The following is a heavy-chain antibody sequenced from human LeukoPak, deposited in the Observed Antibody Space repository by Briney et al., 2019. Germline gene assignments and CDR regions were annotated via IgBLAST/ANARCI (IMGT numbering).Heavy chain of an antibody. Sequence: SETLSLTCTVSGYSISSGYYWGWIRQPPGKGLEWIGSIYHSGSTYYNPSLRSRVTISVDTSKNQFSLKLSSVTAADTAVYYCARVYGSGSYYNGYYYYYMDVWGKGTTVTISS. CDR3: ARVYGSGSYYNGYYYYYMDV. V-gene: IGHV4-38-2*02. CDR1: GYSISSGYY. CDR2: IYHSGST. J-gene: IGHJ6*03. D-gene: IGHD3-10*01.